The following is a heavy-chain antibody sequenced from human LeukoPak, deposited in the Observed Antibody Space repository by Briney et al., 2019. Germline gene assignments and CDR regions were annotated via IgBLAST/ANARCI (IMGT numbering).Heavy chain of an antibody. J-gene: IGHJ4*02. V-gene: IGHV1-69*04. Sequence: ASVKVSXKASGGTFSSYTISWVRQAPGQGLEWMGRIIPILGIANYAQKFQGRVTITADKSTSTAYMELRSLGSDDTAVYYCARDRCSSTSCYDDYWGQGTLVTVSS. CDR1: GGTFSSYT. CDR3: ARDRCSSTSCYDDY. CDR2: IIPILGIA. D-gene: IGHD2-2*01.